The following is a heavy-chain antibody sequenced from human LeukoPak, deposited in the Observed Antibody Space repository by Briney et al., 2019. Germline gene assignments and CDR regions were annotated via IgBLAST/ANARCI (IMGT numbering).Heavy chain of an antibody. V-gene: IGHV4-59*08. D-gene: IGHD5-24*01. J-gene: IGHJ4*02. CDR1: GGSMSSYY. CDR3: ARGARAGYNLEPFDY. CDR2: IYYSGST. Sequence: SETLSLTRTVSGGSMSSYYWSWIRQPPGKGLEWIGYIYYSGSTKYNPSLKSRVTISVDTSKNQFSLKLSSVTAADTAVYYCARGARAGYNLEPFDYRGQGTLVTVSS.